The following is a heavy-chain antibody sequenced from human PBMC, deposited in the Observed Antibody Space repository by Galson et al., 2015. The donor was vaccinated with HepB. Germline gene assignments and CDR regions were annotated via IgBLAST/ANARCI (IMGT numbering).Heavy chain of an antibody. V-gene: IGHV3-15*01. CDR1: GFIFSNAW. Sequence: SLRLSCAASGFIFSNAWMSWVRQAPGKGLEWVGRIKSKTDGGTTDYAAPVKGRFTISRDDSKNTLYLQMNSLKTEDTAVYYCTTGASTYCSSTSCYYTDYWGQGTLVTVSS. CDR3: TTGASTYCSSTSCYYTDY. CDR2: IKSKTDGGTT. D-gene: IGHD2-2*01. J-gene: IGHJ4*02.